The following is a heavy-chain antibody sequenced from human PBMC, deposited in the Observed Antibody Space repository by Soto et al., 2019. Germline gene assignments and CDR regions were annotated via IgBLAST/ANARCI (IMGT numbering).Heavy chain of an antibody. V-gene: IGHV4-59*01. CDR2: IYYSGST. CDR1: GGSISSYY. CDR3: ARGPRIVVVPAAPPNWFDP. Sequence: SETLSLTCTVSGGSISSYYWSWIRQPPGKGLEWIGYIYYSGSTNYNPSLKSRVTISVDTSKNQFSLKLSSVTAADTAVYYCARGPRIVVVPAAPPNWFDPWGQGTLVTVSS. J-gene: IGHJ5*02. D-gene: IGHD2-2*01.